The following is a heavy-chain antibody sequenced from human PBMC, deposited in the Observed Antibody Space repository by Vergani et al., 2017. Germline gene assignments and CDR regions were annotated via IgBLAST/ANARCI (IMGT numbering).Heavy chain of an antibody. D-gene: IGHD5-18*01. Sequence: QVQLVQSGAEVKKPGASVKVSCKVSGYTLTELSMHWVRQAPGKGREWMGGFDPEDGETIYAQKFQGRVTMTEDTSTDTAYMELSSLRSEDTAVYYCASDRSGWRYSYGFPYDAFDIWGQGTMVTVSS. V-gene: IGHV1-24*01. CDR2: FDPEDGET. CDR3: ASDRSGWRYSYGFPYDAFDI. J-gene: IGHJ3*02. CDR1: GYTLTELS.